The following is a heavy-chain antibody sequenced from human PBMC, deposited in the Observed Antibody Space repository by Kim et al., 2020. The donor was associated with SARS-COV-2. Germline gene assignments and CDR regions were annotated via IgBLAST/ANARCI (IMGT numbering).Heavy chain of an antibody. V-gene: IGHV4-61*01. CDR3: ASTLYDFWSGSTYGMDV. CDR2: IYYSGTT. D-gene: IGHD3-3*01. Sequence: SETLSLTCTVSGGSVSSSSYFWSLIRQPPGKGLEWIGYIYYSGTTSYNPSLKSRVTISVDTSRNQFSLRLSSVTAADTAMYYCASTLYDFWSGSTYGMDVWGQGTTVTVSS. J-gene: IGHJ6*02. CDR1: GGSVSSSSYF.